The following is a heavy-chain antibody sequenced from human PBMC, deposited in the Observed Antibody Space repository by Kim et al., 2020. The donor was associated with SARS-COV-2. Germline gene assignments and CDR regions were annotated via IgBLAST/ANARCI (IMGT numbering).Heavy chain of an antibody. D-gene: IGHD5-18*01. V-gene: IGHV3-7*04. Sequence: YCVTSLKARFRISRHKSNNSVYLQMNSRRAEDTAVYYCARCHVDTVVFDPWGQGALVTVSS. J-gene: IGHJ5*02. CDR3: ARCHVDTVVFDP.